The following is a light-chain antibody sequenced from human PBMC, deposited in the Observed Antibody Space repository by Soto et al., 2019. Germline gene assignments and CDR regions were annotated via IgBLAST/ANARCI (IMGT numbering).Light chain of an antibody. CDR2: AVS. CDR3: SSYTSSSIVV. CDR1: SSDVGGYNY. J-gene: IGLJ2*01. Sequence: QSALTQPASVSGSPGQSITISCTGTSSDVGGYNYVSWYQQHPGKAPKLMIYAVSNRPSGVSNRFSGSKSGNTASLTISGLQAEDEGDYYCSSYTSSSIVVFGGGTKVTVL. V-gene: IGLV2-14*01.